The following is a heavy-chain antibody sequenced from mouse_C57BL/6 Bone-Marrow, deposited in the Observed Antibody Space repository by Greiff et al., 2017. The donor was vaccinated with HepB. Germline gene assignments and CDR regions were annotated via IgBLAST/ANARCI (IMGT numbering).Heavy chain of an antibody. Sequence: EVQLVESEGGLVQPGSSMKLSCTASGFTFSDYYMAWVRQVPEKGLEWVANINYDGSSTYYLDSLKSRFIISRDNAKNILYLQMSSLKSEDTATYYCARGGNRGYFDVWGTGTTVTVSS. CDR3: ARGGNRGYFDV. J-gene: IGHJ1*03. V-gene: IGHV5-16*01. D-gene: IGHD2-1*01. CDR1: GFTFSDYY. CDR2: INYDGSST.